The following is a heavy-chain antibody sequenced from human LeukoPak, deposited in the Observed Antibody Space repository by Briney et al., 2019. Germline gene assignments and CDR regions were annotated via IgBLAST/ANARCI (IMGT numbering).Heavy chain of an antibody. Sequence: GGSLRLSCAATGFTFSSYSMNWVRQAPGKGLEWVSYISSSSSTIYYADSVKGRFTISRDNAKNSLYLQMNSLRDEDTAVYYCARDRARYSSGWWDYWGQGTLVTVSS. CDR2: ISSSSSTI. D-gene: IGHD6-19*01. V-gene: IGHV3-48*02. J-gene: IGHJ4*02. CDR3: ARDRARYSSGWWDY. CDR1: GFTFSSYS.